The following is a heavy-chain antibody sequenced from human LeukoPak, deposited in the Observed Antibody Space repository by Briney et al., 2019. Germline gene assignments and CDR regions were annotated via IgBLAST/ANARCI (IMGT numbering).Heavy chain of an antibody. D-gene: IGHD1-26*01. CDR1: GYTFTSYD. Sequence: GASVKVSCKASGYTFTSYDINWVRQATGQALVWMGWMNPNSGNTGYAQKFQARVTITRNTSISTAYMELSSLRSEDTAVYYCARGDLVGADDTNFDYWGQATLVTVSS. CDR3: ARGDLVGADDTNFDY. CDR2: MNPNSGNT. J-gene: IGHJ4*02. V-gene: IGHV1-8*03.